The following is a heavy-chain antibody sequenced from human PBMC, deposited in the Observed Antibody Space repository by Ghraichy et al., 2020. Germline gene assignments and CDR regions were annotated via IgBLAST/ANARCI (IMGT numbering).Heavy chain of an antibody. CDR2: IKPDGSEK. Sequence: ETLSLTCAASGFTFSSHWMSWVRQAPGKGLEWVAIIKPDGSEKYYVDSVKGRFTISRDNAKNSLYLQMNSLRAEDTAVYYCARGGSWSAGDYWGQGTLVTVSS. CDR3: ARGGSWSAGDY. D-gene: IGHD2-8*01. CDR1: GFTFSSHW. V-gene: IGHV3-7*03. J-gene: IGHJ4*02.